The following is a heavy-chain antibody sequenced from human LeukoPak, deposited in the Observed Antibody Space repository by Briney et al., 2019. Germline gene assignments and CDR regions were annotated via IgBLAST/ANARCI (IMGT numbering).Heavy chain of an antibody. J-gene: IGHJ4*02. CDR3: ARAGENYYDFYY. V-gene: IGHV1-46*01. CDR1: GYTFTSFY. D-gene: IGHD1-26*01. Sequence: ASVKVSCKASGYTFTSFYMHWVRQAPAQGLEWMGIFNPSGSSTTYAQKFQSRVTMTRDTSTSIVYMELSSLGSEDTAVYYCARAGENYYDFYYWGQGTLVTVSS. CDR2: FNPSGSST.